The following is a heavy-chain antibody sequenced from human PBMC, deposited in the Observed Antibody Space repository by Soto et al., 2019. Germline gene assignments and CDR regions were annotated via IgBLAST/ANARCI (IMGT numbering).Heavy chain of an antibody. CDR3: ARNTPSTGLFDY. V-gene: IGHV1-8*01. D-gene: IGHD3-16*01. CDR2: MNPNSGAT. J-gene: IGHJ4*02. Sequence: GASVKVSCKASGYTFTSYDINWVRQATGQGLEYLGWMNPNSGATGYAQNFQGRLTLTRDTSINTAYMELSSLTSEDTAVYYCARNTPSTGLFDYWGQGTPVTVSS. CDR1: GYTFTSYD.